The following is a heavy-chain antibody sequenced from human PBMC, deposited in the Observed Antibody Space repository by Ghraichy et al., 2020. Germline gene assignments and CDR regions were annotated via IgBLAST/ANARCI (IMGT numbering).Heavy chain of an antibody. CDR2: ISGSGGST. CDR1: GFTFSSYA. J-gene: IGHJ6*02. V-gene: IGHV3-23*01. Sequence: GESLNISCAASGFTFSSYAISWVRQAPGKGLEWVSAISGSGGSTYYADSVKGRFTISRDNSKNTLYLQMNSLRAEDTAVYYCAKGSEAYYYYGMDVWGQGTTVTVSS. CDR3: AKGSEAYYYYGMDV.